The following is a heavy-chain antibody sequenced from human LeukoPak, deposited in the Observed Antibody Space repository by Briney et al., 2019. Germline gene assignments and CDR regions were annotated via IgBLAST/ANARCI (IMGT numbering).Heavy chain of an antibody. V-gene: IGHV4-34*01. CDR1: GGSFSGYY. Sequence: SETLCLTCAVYGGSFSGYYWSWVRQPPGKGLEWIGEIYLGGTTNYNPSLKSRVSISVDKSKNQFSLKLTSVTAADTAVYYCARYYYYYMDVWGKGTTVNVSS. CDR3: ARYYYYYMDV. CDR2: IYLGGTT. J-gene: IGHJ6*03.